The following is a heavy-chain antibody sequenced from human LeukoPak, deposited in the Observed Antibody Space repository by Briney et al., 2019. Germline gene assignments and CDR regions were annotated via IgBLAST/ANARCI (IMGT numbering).Heavy chain of an antibody. V-gene: IGHV1-2*02. Sequence: ASVKVSCKASGYTFTGYYMHWVRQAPGQGLEWMGWINPNSGGTNYAQKFQGRVTMTRDTSISTAYMELRSLRSDDTAVYYCARDVLLWFGSNPGWFDPWGQGTLVTVSS. CDR3: ARDVLLWFGSNPGWFDP. CDR2: INPNSGGT. CDR1: GYTFTGYY. D-gene: IGHD3-10*01. J-gene: IGHJ5*02.